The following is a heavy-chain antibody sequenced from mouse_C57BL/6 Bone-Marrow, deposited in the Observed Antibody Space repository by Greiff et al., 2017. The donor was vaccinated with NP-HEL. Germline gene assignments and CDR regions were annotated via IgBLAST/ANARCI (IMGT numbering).Heavy chain of an antibody. CDR3: ARRLETYYARDY. CDR1: GFTFSDYG. J-gene: IGHJ4*01. CDR2: ISSGSSTI. Sequence: EVKLMASGGGLVKPGGSLKLSCAASGFTFSDYGMHWVRQAPEKGLEWVAYISSGSSTIYYADTVKGRFTISRDNAKNTLFLQMTSLRSEDTAMYYCARRLETYYARDYWGQGTSVTVSS. V-gene: IGHV5-17*01. D-gene: IGHD2-2*01.